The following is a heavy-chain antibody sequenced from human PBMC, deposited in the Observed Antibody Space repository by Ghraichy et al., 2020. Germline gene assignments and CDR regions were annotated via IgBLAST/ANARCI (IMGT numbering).Heavy chain of an antibody. V-gene: IGHV3-7*03. D-gene: IGHD2-15*01. CDR3: ARVVDIVVVVAATPRLFRAYNWFDP. Sequence: GGSLRLSCAASGFTFSSYWMSWVRQAPGKGLEWVANIKQDGSEKYYVDSVKGRFTISRDNAKNSLYLQMNSLRAEDTAVYYCARVVDIVVVVAATPRLFRAYNWFDPWGQGTLVTVSS. CDR1: GFTFSSYW. CDR2: IKQDGSEK. J-gene: IGHJ5*02.